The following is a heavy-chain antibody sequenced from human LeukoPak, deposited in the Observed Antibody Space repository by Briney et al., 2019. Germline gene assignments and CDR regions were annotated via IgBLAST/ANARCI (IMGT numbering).Heavy chain of an antibody. V-gene: IGHV3-21*01. Sequence: GGSLRLSCAASGSTFSSYNINWVRQAPGKGLEWVSSISTSSSYIYYADSVKGRFTISRDNSKNTLYLQMNSLRAEDTAVYYCAKDSDYYYGSGSEFDYWGQATLVTVSS. CDR3: AKDSDYYYGSGSEFDY. D-gene: IGHD3-10*01. CDR2: ISTSSSYI. J-gene: IGHJ4*02. CDR1: GSTFSSYN.